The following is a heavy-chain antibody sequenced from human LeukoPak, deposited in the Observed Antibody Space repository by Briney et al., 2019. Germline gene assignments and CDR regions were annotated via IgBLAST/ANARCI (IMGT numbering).Heavy chain of an antibody. Sequence: GSSVKVSCKASGGTFSSYAISWVRQAPGQGLEWMGGIIPIFGTANYAQKFQGRVTITADESTSTAYMELSSLRSEDTAVYYCARVVTPMVRGATLPPYYFDYWGQGTLVTVSS. CDR1: GGTFSSYA. CDR3: ARVVTPMVRGATLPPYYFDY. CDR2: IIPIFGTA. V-gene: IGHV1-69*01. D-gene: IGHD3-10*01. J-gene: IGHJ4*02.